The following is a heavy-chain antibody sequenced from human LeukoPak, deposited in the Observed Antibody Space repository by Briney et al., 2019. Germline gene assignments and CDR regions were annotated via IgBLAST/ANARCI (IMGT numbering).Heavy chain of an antibody. CDR1: GYTFTGYY. Sequence: GASVEVSCKASGYTFTGYYMHWVRQAPGQGLEWMGWINPNSGGTNYAQKFQGRVTMTRDTSISTAYMELSRLRSDDTAVYYCARGGVYCSSTSCYPPHWFDPWGQGTLVTVSS. CDR2: INPNSGGT. V-gene: IGHV1-2*02. J-gene: IGHJ5*02. D-gene: IGHD2-2*01. CDR3: ARGGVYCSSTSCYPPHWFDP.